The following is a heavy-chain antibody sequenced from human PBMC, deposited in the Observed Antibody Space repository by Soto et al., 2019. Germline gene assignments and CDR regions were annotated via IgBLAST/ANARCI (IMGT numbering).Heavy chain of an antibody. J-gene: IGHJ6*02. CDR2: IYYSGST. D-gene: IGHD2-2*01. CDR1: GGSISSGGYY. V-gene: IGHV4-31*02. CDR3: ARDRCSSTSCYYYYGMDV. Sequence: SETLSRTWTVSGGSISSGGYYWSWIRQHPGKGLEWIGYIYYSGSTYYNPSLKSRVTISVDTSKNQFSLKLSSVTAADTAVYYCARDRCSSTSCYYYYGMDVWGQGTTVTVSS.